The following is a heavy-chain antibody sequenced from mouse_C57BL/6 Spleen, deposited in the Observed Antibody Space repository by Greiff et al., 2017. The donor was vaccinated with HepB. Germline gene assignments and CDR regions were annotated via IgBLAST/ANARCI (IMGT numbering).Heavy chain of an antibody. CDR2: IYPGDGDT. Sequence: QVHVKQSGAELVKPGASVKISCKASGYAFSSYWMNWVKQRPGKGLEWIGQIYPGDGDTNYNGKFKGKATLTADKSSSTAYMQLSSLTSEDSAVYFCARVRDGGFDYWGQGTTLTVSS. V-gene: IGHV1-80*01. D-gene: IGHD3-3*01. CDR3: ARVRDGGFDY. J-gene: IGHJ2*01. CDR1: GYAFSSYW.